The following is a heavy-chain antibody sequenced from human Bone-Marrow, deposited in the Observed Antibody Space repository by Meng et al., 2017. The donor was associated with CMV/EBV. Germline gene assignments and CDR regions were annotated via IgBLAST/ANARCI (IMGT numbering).Heavy chain of an antibody. CDR1: GFTFIDYT. J-gene: IGHJ4*02. CDR3: ARDSRTDGYDLDY. Sequence: GSGFTFIDYTLHWVRQAPGKGLEWVALISPDGSNKYYADSVKGRFAVSRDNSKNTLYLQMNSLRAEDTAVYYCARDSRTDGYDLDYWGQGTLVTVSS. V-gene: IGHV3-30*09. D-gene: IGHD5-12*01. CDR2: ISPDGSNK.